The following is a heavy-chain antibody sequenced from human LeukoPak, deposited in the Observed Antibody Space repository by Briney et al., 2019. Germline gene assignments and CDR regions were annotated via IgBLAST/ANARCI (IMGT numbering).Heavy chain of an antibody. J-gene: IGHJ3*02. CDR1: VSIFTSYW. V-gene: IGHV5-51*01. D-gene: IGHD1-26*01. Sequence: GESLKISCKGSVSIFTSYWIGWVRQMPGKSLEWIGIIYSGDSDNRYSPSFQVQAIISADKSISTDYLQCSRLKDSDNAMYCCARHSLSVGATQYDFDIWGKVTMVTVSS. CDR2: IYSGDSDN. CDR3: ARHSLSVGATQYDFDI.